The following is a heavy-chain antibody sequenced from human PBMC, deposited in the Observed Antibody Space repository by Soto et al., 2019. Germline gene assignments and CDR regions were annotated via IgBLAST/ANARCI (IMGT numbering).Heavy chain of an antibody. CDR1: GFTFRSYW. J-gene: IGHJ5*02. D-gene: IGHD6-13*01. Sequence: GGSLRLSCAASGFTFRSYWISWVRQAPGKGLEWVANIKQDGSEKYYVDSVKGRFTISRDNAKNSLYLQMNSLRAEDTAVYYCARDEGSSWYNWFDPWGQGTLVTVSS. CDR3: ARDEGSSWYNWFDP. V-gene: IGHV3-7*01. CDR2: IKQDGSEK.